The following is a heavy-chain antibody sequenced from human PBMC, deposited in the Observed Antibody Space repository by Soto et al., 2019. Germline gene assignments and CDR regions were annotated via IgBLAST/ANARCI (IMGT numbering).Heavy chain of an antibody. CDR3: ARATGKVLWFGELLRSWFDP. J-gene: IGHJ5*02. V-gene: IGHV4-30-4*01. Sequence: PSETLSLTCTVSGGSISSGDYYWSWIRQPPGKGLEWIGYIYYSGSTYYNPSLKSRVTISVDTSKNQFSLKLSSVTAADTAVYYCARATGKVLWFGELLRSWFDPWGQGTLVTVSS. CDR2: IYYSGST. D-gene: IGHD3-10*01. CDR1: GGSISSGDYY.